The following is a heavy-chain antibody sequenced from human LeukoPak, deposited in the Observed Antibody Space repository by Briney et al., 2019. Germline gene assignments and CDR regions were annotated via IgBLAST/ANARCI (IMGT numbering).Heavy chain of an antibody. CDR1: GFTFSSYA. D-gene: IGHD4-11*01. V-gene: IGHV3-30*01. CDR2: ISYDGSNK. Sequence: GRSLRLSCAASGFTFSSYAMHWVRQAPGKGLEWGAVISYDGSNKYYADSVKGRFTISRDNSKNTLYLQMNSLRAEDTAVYYCARAKDSNYVHWFDPWGQGTLVTVSS. CDR3: ARAKDSNYVHWFDP. J-gene: IGHJ5*02.